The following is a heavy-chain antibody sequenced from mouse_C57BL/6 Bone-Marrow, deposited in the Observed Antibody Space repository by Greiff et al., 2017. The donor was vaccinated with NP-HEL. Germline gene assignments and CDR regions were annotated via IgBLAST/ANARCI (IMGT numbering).Heavy chain of an antibody. CDR2: INPGSGGT. CDR1: GYAFTNYL. Sequence: QVQLQQSGAELVRPGPSVKVSCKASGYAFTNYLIEWVKQRPGQGLEWIGVINPGSGGTNYNEKFKGKATLTADKSSSTAYMQLSSLTSEDSAVYFCARGAVTTPFAYWGQGTMVTVSA. V-gene: IGHV1-54*01. J-gene: IGHJ3*01. D-gene: IGHD2-2*01. CDR3: ARGAVTTPFAY.